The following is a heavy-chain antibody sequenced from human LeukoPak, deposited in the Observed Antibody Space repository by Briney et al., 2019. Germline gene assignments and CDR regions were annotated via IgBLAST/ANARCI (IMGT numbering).Heavy chain of an antibody. CDR2: IIPIFGTA. CDR3: ARDLRIVVVPAAMPFLGY. J-gene: IGHJ4*02. CDR1: GGTFISYA. V-gene: IGHV1-69*13. Sequence: SVKVSCKASGGTFISYAISWLRQAPGQGLEWMGGIIPIFGTANYAQKFQGRVTITADESTSTAYMELSSLRSEDTAVYYCARDLRIVVVPAAMPFLGYWGQGTLVTVSS. D-gene: IGHD2-2*01.